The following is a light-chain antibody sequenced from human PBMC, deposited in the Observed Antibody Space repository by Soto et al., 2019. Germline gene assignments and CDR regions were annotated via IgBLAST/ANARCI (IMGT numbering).Light chain of an antibody. CDR2: AAS. CDR3: QQDYNYPWT. J-gene: IGKJ1*01. Sequence: AIQMTQSPSSLSASVGDRVTITCRASQGIRNDLGWYQQKPGKAPKLLIYAASSLQSGVPSRFSGSGSGKDFTLTISSLQPEDFAMYYCQQDYNYPWTFGQGTQVEIK. V-gene: IGKV1-6*01. CDR1: QGIRND.